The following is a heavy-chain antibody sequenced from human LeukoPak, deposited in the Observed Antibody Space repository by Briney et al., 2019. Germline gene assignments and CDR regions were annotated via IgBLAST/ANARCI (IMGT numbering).Heavy chain of an antibody. CDR1: GGSFSGYY. CDR3: ARVSGGSTNGFDY. V-gene: IGHV4-34*01. CDR2: INHSGST. Sequence: PSETLSLTCAVYGGSFSGYYWSWIRQPPGKGLEWIGEINHSGSTNYNPSLKSRVTISVDTSKNQFSLKLSSVTAADTAVYYCARVSGGSTNGFDYWGQGTLVTVSS. D-gene: IGHD3-10*01. J-gene: IGHJ4*02.